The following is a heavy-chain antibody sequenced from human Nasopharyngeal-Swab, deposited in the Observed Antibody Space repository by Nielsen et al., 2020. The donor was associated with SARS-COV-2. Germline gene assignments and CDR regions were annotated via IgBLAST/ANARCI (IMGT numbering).Heavy chain of an antibody. J-gene: IGHJ6*03. CDR3: ASHKVGGYGSGSYYNYYYYYYLDV. CDR2: INPSGGRT. Sequence: WVRQAPGQGPEWMGIINPSGGRTSYAQKFQGRVTMTRDTSTSTVYMEPSSLRSEDTAVYYCASHKVGGYGSGSYYNYYYYYYLDVWGKGTTVTVSS. V-gene: IGHV1-46*01. D-gene: IGHD3-10*01.